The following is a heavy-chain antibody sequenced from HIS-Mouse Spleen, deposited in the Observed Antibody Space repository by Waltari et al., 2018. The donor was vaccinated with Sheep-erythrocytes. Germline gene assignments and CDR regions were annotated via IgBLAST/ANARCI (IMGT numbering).Heavy chain of an antibody. D-gene: IGHD7-27*01. CDR2: ISSSSSYI. Sequence: EVQLVESGGGLVKPGGSLRLSCAASGCSFSSYSMNWVRQAPGKGLEWVSSISSSSSYIYYADSVKGRFNISRDNAKNSLYLQMNSLRAEDTAVYYCAPWGDAFDIWGQGTMVTVSS. V-gene: IGHV3-21*01. J-gene: IGHJ3*02. CDR1: GCSFSSYS. CDR3: APWGDAFDI.